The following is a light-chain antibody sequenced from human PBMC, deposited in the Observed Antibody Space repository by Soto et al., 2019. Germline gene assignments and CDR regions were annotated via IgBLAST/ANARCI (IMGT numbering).Light chain of an antibody. V-gene: IGKV1-39*01. CDR1: QTITTY. CDR2: GAS. Sequence: DIQLTKSPSSLSASVGDRVTITCRASQTITTYLIWFQQKPGKAPKLLVYGASSLQSGVPSRFSGSGSGTEFTLTISSLQSEDFATYYCQQSYTTPITFGQATRLQL. CDR3: QQSYTTPIT. J-gene: IGKJ5*01.